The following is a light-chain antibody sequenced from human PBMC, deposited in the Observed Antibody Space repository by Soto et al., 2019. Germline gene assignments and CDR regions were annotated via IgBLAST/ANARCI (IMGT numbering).Light chain of an antibody. CDR2: AAS. V-gene: IGKV1-9*01. Sequence: IQLTQSPSSLSASVGDRVTITCRASQGISSYLAWYQQKPGKAPKLLIYAASTLQSGVPSRFSGSGSGTDFTLTISSLQSEDSAVYYCHQYNSWPRGTFGPGTKVEIK. CDR1: QGISSY. J-gene: IGKJ3*01. CDR3: HQYNSWPRGT.